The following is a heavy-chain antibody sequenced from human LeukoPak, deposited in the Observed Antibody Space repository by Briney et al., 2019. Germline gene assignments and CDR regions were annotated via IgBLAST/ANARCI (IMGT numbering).Heavy chain of an antibody. Sequence: GGSLRLSCAVSGFTFSSYAMSWVRQAPGKGLEWVSAISGSGGSTYCADSVKGRFTISRDNSKNTLYLQMNGLRAEDTAVYYCAKEYCSSTSCFFDYWGQGTLVTVSS. CDR1: GFTFSSYA. D-gene: IGHD2-2*01. CDR2: ISGSGGST. V-gene: IGHV3-23*01. J-gene: IGHJ4*02. CDR3: AKEYCSSTSCFFDY.